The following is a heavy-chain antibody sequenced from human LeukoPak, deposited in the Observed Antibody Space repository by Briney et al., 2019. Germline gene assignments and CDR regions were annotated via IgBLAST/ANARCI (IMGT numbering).Heavy chain of an antibody. Sequence: GGSLRLSCAASGFTFSSYSMHWVRQAPGKGLEWVAFIRYDGSNKYYADSVKGRFTISRDNSKNTLYLQMNSLRAEDTAVYYCATEGRYFDCLLFEPFDYWGQGTLVTVSS. J-gene: IGHJ4*02. V-gene: IGHV3-30*02. CDR1: GFTFSSYS. CDR3: ATEGRYFDCLLFEPFDY. CDR2: IRYDGSNK. D-gene: IGHD3-9*01.